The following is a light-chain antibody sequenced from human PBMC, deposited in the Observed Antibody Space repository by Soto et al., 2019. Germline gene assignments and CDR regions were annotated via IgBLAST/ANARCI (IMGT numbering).Light chain of an antibody. J-gene: IGLJ2*01. Sequence: QSVLTQPASVSGSPGQSITISCTGTSSDVGGYNYVSWYQQHPGKAPKLMIYEVSNRPSGVSNRFSGSKSGNTASLTISGLQAEDEADYYCSSYTSSSTVFGGGTNFTVL. CDR3: SSYTSSSTV. CDR2: EVS. CDR1: SSDVGGYNY. V-gene: IGLV2-14*01.